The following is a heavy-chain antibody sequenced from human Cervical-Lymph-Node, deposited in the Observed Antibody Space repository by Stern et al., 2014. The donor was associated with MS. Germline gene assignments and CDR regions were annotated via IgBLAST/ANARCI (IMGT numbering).Heavy chain of an antibody. J-gene: IGHJ5*02. CDR3: ARGSGDNWSGP. V-gene: IGHV1-69*06. CDR2: VIPFVGTS. Sequence: QVQLVESGAEVKKPGSSVKVSCKSSGGISWVRQAPGQGLEWMGGVIPFVGTSNYAQKFQGRVIITADTSTNTTYLHLSRLTSADTAVYYCARGSGDNWSGPWGQGTLVTVPS. D-gene: IGHD3-10*01. CDR1: GG.